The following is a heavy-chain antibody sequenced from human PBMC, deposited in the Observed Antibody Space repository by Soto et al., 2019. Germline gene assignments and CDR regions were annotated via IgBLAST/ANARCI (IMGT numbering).Heavy chain of an antibody. D-gene: IGHD6-13*01. J-gene: IGHJ4*02. CDR1: GGTFSSYT. CDR3: ARGSIAAAGTRSDY. Sequence: QVQLVQSGAEVKKPGSSVKVSCKASGGTFSSYTISWVRQAPGQGLEWMGRIIPILGIANYAQKFQGRVTITADKSTSTAYMELRSLRYEDTAVYYCARGSIAAAGTRSDYWGQGTLVTVSS. CDR2: IIPILGIA. V-gene: IGHV1-69*02.